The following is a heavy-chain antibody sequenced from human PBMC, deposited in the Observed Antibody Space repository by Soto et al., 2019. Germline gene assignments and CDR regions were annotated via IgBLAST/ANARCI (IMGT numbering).Heavy chain of an antibody. Sequence: SETLSLTCTVSGGSISSSSYYWGLIRQPPGKGLEWIGSIYYSGSTYYNPSLKSRVTISVDTSKNQFSLKLSSVTAADTAVYYCARRLYYDSSGFEGGGMDVWGQGTTVTVS. V-gene: IGHV4-39*01. D-gene: IGHD3-22*01. CDR2: IYYSGST. CDR3: ARRLYYDSSGFEGGGMDV. CDR1: GGSISSSSYY. J-gene: IGHJ6*02.